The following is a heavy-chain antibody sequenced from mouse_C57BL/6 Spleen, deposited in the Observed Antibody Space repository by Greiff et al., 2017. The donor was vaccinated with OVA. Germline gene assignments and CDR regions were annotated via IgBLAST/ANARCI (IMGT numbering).Heavy chain of an antibody. V-gene: IGHV3-6*01. J-gene: IGHJ4*01. CDR3: ARGEAPMDY. CDR1: GYSITSGYY. Sequence: DVQLQESGPGLVKPSQSLSLTCSVTGYSITSGYYWNWIRQFPGNQLEWMGYISYDGSNNYNPSLKNRISITRDTSKNQFFLKLNSVTTEDTATYYCARGEAPMDYWGQGTSVTVSS. CDR2: ISYDGSN.